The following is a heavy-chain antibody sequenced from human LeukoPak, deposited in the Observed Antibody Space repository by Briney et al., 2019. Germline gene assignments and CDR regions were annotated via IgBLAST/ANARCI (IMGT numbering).Heavy chain of an antibody. Sequence: GGSLRLSCAASGFTFSGSAMHWVRQASGKGLEWVGRIRSKANSYATAYAASLKGRFTISRDDSKNTAYLQMNSLKTEDTAVYYCTRRMVVNGGLDYWGQGTLVTVSS. V-gene: IGHV3-73*01. CDR3: TRRMVVNGGLDY. J-gene: IGHJ4*02. D-gene: IGHD2-15*01. CDR2: IRSKANSYAT. CDR1: GFTFSGSA.